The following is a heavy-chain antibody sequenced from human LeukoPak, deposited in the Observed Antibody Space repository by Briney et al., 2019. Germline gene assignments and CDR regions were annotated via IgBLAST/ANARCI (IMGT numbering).Heavy chain of an antibody. Sequence: SETLSLTCTVSGGSISSYYWSWIRQPPGKGLEWIGYIYYSGSTNYNPSLKSRVTISVDTSKNQFSLKLTSVTAADTAVYYCARDYCSGGSCYNAFDIWGQGTTVTVSS. CDR1: GGSISSYY. CDR2: IYYSGST. D-gene: IGHD2-15*01. V-gene: IGHV4-59*01. J-gene: IGHJ3*02. CDR3: ARDYCSGGSCYNAFDI.